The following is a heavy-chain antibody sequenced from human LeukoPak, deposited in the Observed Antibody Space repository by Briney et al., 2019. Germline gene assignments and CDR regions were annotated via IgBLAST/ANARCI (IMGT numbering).Heavy chain of an antibody. Sequence: PGGSLRLSCAASGFTVSSNYMSWVRQAPGKGLEWVANIKQDGSEKYYVDSVKGRFTISRDNAKNSLYLQMNSLRAEDTAVYYCARVPAGVIGMKDAFDIWGQGTMVTVSS. CDR1: GFTVSSNY. J-gene: IGHJ3*02. CDR2: IKQDGSEK. V-gene: IGHV3-7*01. D-gene: IGHD3-16*02. CDR3: ARVPAGVIGMKDAFDI.